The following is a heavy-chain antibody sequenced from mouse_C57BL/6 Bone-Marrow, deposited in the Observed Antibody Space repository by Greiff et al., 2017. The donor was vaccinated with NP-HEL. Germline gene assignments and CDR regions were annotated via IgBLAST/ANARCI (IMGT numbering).Heavy chain of an antibody. J-gene: IGHJ4*01. CDR3: TRFGYDTGYAMDY. D-gene: IGHD2-2*01. V-gene: IGHV1-15*01. Sequence: VKLQQSGAELVRPGASVTLSCKASGYTFTDYEMHWVKQTPVHGLEWIGAIDPETGGTAYNQKFKGKAILTADKSSSTAYMELRSLTSEDSAVYYCTRFGYDTGYAMDYWGQGTSVTVSS. CDR2: IDPETGGT. CDR1: GYTFTDYE.